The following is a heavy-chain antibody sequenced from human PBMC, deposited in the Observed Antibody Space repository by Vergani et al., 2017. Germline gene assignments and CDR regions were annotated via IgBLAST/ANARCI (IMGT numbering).Heavy chain of an antibody. CDR3: ARGKQGLSRRVRYYGMDV. Sequence: QVQLQQWGAGLLKPSETLSLTCAVYGGSFSGYYWSWIRQPPGRGLEWIGEINHSGSTNYNPSLKSRVTISVDTSKNQFSLKLSSVTAADTAVYYCARGKQGLSRRVRYYGMDVWGQGTTVTVSS. CDR2: INHSGST. V-gene: IGHV4-34*01. J-gene: IGHJ6*02. CDR1: GGSFSGYY. D-gene: IGHD6-19*01.